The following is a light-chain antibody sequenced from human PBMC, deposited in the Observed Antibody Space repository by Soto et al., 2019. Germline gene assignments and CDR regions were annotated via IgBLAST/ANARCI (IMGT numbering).Light chain of an antibody. Sequence: QSALTQPRSVSGSPGQSVTISCTGTNSDVGTFYFVSWYQQYPDKGPKLIIYDVTERPSGVPDRFSGSKSGNTASLTISGLQAEDEADYYCCSYAGSYTYVFGSGTNVTVL. CDR3: CSYAGSYTYV. V-gene: IGLV2-11*01. J-gene: IGLJ1*01. CDR2: DVT. CDR1: NSDVGTFYF.